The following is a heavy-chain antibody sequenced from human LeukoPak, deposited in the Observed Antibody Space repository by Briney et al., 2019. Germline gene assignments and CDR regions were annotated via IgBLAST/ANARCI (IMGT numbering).Heavy chain of an antibody. CDR1: GYIFTNYG. V-gene: IGHV1-18*01. D-gene: IGHD3-22*01. CDR3: ARDDDSSGQHDY. CDR2: ISAYNGNT. J-gene: IGHJ4*02. Sequence: ASVKVSCKASGYIFTNYGISWVRQAPGQGLEWMGWISAYNGNTNYAQKLQGRVTMTTDTSTSTAYMELRSLRSDDTAVYYCARDDDSSGQHDYWGQGTLVTVSS.